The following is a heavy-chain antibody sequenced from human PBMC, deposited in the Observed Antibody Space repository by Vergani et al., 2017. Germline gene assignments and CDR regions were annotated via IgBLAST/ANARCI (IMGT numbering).Heavy chain of an antibody. CDR2: ISYDGSNK. V-gene: IGHV3-30*18. D-gene: IGHD1-26*01. Sequence: QVQLVESGGGVVQPGRSLRLSCAASGFTFSSYGMHWVRQAPGKGLEWVAVISYDGSNKYYADSVKGRFTFSRDNSKNTLYLQMNSLRAEDTAVYYCAKDSEGRGSYGYYYMDVWGKGTTVTVSS. CDR1: GFTFSSYG. CDR3: AKDSEGRGSYGYYYMDV. J-gene: IGHJ6*03.